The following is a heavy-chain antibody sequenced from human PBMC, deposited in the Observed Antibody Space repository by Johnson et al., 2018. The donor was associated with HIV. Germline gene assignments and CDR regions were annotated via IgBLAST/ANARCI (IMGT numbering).Heavy chain of an antibody. CDR1: GFTFSSYW. V-gene: IGHV3-48*04. Sequence: VQLVESGGGLVQPGGSLRLSCAASGFTFSSYWMSWVRQAPGKGLESISYISSSGRTIYYADSVKGRFTMSRDNAKKSLYLQMNSLRAEDTAVYYCATLGGTVTTRAIAQPHDAFDICGQGTMVTVSS. J-gene: IGHJ3*02. CDR2: ISSSGRTI. D-gene: IGHD4-17*01. CDR3: ATLGGTVTTRAIAQPHDAFDI.